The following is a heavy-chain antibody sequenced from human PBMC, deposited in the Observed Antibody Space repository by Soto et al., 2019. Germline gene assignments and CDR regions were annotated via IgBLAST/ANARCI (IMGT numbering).Heavy chain of an antibody. CDR1: GFTFSIYA. Sequence: EVQLLESGGGLVQPGGSLRLSCAASGFTFSIYAMSWVRQAPGNGQEWVSAISGSGDYTYHADSVKGRFAISRDTSKHTLYLQMNSLRAEDTAVYYCAKVLKAVAGTYDYWGQGTLVTVSS. D-gene: IGHD6-19*01. CDR3: AKVLKAVAGTYDY. V-gene: IGHV3-23*01. J-gene: IGHJ4*02. CDR2: ISGSGDYT.